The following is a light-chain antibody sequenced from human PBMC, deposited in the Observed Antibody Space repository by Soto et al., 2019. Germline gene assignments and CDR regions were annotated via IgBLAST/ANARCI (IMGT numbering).Light chain of an antibody. CDR2: EVT. J-gene: IGLJ3*02. CDR3: SSFTSSSTWV. Sequence: QSVLTQPPSVSGSPGQSVTISCTGTSSDVGSYNRVSWYQQPPGTAPKLLIFEVTNRPSGVPDRFSESRSGNTASLTISGLQEEDEADYYCSSFTSSSTWVFGGGTNVTVL. V-gene: IGLV2-18*02. CDR1: SSDVGSYNR.